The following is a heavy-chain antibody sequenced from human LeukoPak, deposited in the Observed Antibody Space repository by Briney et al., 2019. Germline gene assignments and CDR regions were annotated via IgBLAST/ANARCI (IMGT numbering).Heavy chain of an antibody. Sequence: SETLSLTCTVSGGSISSGGYYWSWIRQHPGKGLEWIGYIYYSGSTYYNPSLKNRVTISVDTSKNQFSLKLSSVTAADTAVYYCARVPPWGDYWYFDLWGRGTLVTVSS. CDR1: GGSISSGGYY. CDR2: IYYSGST. J-gene: IGHJ2*01. V-gene: IGHV4-31*03. D-gene: IGHD3-16*01. CDR3: ARVPPWGDYWYFDL.